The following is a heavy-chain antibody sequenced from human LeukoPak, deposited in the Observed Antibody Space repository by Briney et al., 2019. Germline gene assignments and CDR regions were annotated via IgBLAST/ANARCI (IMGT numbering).Heavy chain of an antibody. Sequence: SVKVSCKASGGTFSSYAISWVRQAPGQGLEWMGGIIPIFGTANYAQKFQGRVTITTDESTSTAYMELSSLRSEDTAVYYCARDLGPEDWFDPWGQGTLVTVSS. CDR2: IIPIFGTA. V-gene: IGHV1-69*05. CDR3: ARDLGPEDWFDP. CDR1: GGTFSSYA. J-gene: IGHJ5*02.